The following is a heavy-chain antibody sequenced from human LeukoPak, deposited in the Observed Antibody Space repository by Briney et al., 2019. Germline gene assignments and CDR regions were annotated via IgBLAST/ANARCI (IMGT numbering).Heavy chain of an antibody. CDR1: GYTLTSYA. J-gene: IGHJ4*02. D-gene: IGHD3-16*01. CDR3: ARERYDYVWGRVFDY. Sequence: ASVKVSCKASGYTLTSYAMHWVRQAPGQRLEWMGWINAGNGNTKYSQKFQGRVTITRDTSASTAYMELSSLRSEDTAVYYCARERYDYVWGRVFDYWGQGTLVTVSS. CDR2: INAGNGNT. V-gene: IGHV1-3*01.